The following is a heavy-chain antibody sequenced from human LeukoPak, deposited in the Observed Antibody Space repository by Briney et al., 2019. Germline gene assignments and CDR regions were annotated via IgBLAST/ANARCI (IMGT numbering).Heavy chain of an antibody. CDR3: ARDRNVHSGYDC. D-gene: IGHD5-12*01. Sequence: GGSLRPSCAASGFTFSDYYISWIRQAPGKGLEWVSYISSSGSTIHYADSVKGRFTISRDNAKNSLYLQMNSLRAEDTAVYYCARDRNVHSGYDCWGQGTLVTVSS. CDR2: ISSSGSTI. J-gene: IGHJ4*02. CDR1: GFTFSDYY. V-gene: IGHV3-11*01.